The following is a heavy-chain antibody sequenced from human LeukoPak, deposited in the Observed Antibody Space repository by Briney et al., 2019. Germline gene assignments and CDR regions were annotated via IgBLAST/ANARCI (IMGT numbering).Heavy chain of an antibody. V-gene: IGHV3-30*04. CDR3: ARGGYSSGWYFDY. CDR2: ISYDGSNK. D-gene: IGHD6-19*01. J-gene: IGHJ4*02. Sequence: GRSLRLSCAASGFTFSSYAMHWVRQAPGKGLEWVAVISYDGSNKYYADSVKGRFTISRDNSKNTLYLQMNSLRAEDTAVYYCARGGYSSGWYFDYWGQGTLFTVSS. CDR1: GFTFSSYA.